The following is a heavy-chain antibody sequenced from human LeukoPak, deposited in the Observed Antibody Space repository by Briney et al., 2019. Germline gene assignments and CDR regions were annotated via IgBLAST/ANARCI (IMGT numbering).Heavy chain of an antibody. CDR3: ATSEPSSGYYFDAFDI. V-gene: IGHV4-39*01. J-gene: IGHJ3*02. CDR1: GGSFSGYY. Sequence: SETLSLTCAVYGGSFSGYYWGWIRQPPGKGLEWIGSIYYSGNTYYNPSLKSRVTISVDTSKNQFSLKLSSVTAADTAVYYCATSEPSSGYYFDAFDIWGQGTMVTVSS. D-gene: IGHD3-22*01. CDR2: IYYSGNT.